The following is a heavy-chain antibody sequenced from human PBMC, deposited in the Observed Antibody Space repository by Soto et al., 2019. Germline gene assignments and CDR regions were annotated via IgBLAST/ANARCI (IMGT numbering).Heavy chain of an antibody. CDR3: ARHPSDFWFDP. Sequence: QLQLQESGPGLVKPSETLSLTCSVSGGSISSSSYFWGWIRQPPGKGLEWIGSIYYSGCTYYTPSLTGRVTLSVDTSKIQFSLKLVSVTAADTAVYYCARHPSDFWFDPWGQGTLVTVSS. V-gene: IGHV4-39*01. J-gene: IGHJ5*02. D-gene: IGHD2-21*02. CDR1: GGSISSSSYF. CDR2: IYYSGCT.